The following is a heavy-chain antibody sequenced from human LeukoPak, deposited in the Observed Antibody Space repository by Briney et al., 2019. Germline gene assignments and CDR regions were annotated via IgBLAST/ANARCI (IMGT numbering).Heavy chain of an antibody. CDR1: GFTFSSYG. CDR3: ASQAFDFYGSGSYSPDY. J-gene: IGHJ4*02. D-gene: IGHD3-10*01. Sequence: GGSLRLSCAASGFTFSSYGMHWVRQAPGKGLEWVAFIRYDGSNKYYADSVKGRFTISRDNSKNTLYLQMNSLRAEDTSVYYCASQAFDFYGSGSYSPDYWGQGTLVTVSS. CDR2: IRYDGSNK. V-gene: IGHV3-30*02.